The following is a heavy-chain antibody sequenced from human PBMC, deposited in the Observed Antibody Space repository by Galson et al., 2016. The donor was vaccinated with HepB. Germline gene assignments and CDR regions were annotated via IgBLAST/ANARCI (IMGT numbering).Heavy chain of an antibody. CDR2: ISSSSSYI. Sequence: SLRLSCAASGFTFSSYSMNWVRQAPGKGLEWVSSISSSSSYIYYADSVKGRITISRDNAKNSLYLQMNSLRAEDTAVYYCASQYYYDSSGYYLGSGYAFDIWGQGTMVTVSS. D-gene: IGHD3-22*01. CDR1: GFTFSSYS. J-gene: IGHJ3*02. V-gene: IGHV3-21*01. CDR3: ASQYYYDSSGYYLGSGYAFDI.